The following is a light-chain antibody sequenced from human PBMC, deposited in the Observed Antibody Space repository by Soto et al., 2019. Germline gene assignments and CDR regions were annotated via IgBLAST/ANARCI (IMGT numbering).Light chain of an antibody. J-gene: IGLJ1*01. CDR2: RNN. Sequence: QSVLTQPPSASGTPGQGVTIPCSGSTSNIGSNYVYWYQQLPGTAPKLLIYRNNQRPSGFPDRFSGSKSGTSASLAISVLRSDDESDYFYATWDDSLNGFYVFRTGTKLTVL. V-gene: IGLV1-47*01. CDR1: TSNIGSNY. CDR3: ATWDDSLNGFYV.